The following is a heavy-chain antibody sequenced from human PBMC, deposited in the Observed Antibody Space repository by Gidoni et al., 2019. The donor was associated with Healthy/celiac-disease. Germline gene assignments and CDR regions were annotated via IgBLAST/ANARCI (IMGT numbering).Heavy chain of an antibody. CDR2: IYYSGST. V-gene: IGHV4-59*01. CDR3: ARSTTKFSYYYGMDV. D-gene: IGHD2-2*01. CDR1: GGSISSYY. J-gene: IGHJ6*02. Sequence: QVQLQESGPGLVKSSETLSLTCTVSGGSISSYYWSWIRQPPGKGLEWIGYIYYSGSTNYNPSLKSRVTISVDTSKNQFSLKLSSVTAADTAVYYCARSTTKFSYYYGMDVWGQGTTVTVSS.